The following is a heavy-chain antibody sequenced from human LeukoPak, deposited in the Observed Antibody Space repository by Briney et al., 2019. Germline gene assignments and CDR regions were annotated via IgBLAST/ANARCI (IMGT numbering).Heavy chain of an antibody. J-gene: IGHJ4*02. CDR3: ARDRWELLNKDSPTLSYGVLRTYFDY. CDR2: IYHSGST. CDR1: GGSISSSNW. Sequence: SGTLSLTCAVSGGSISSSNWWSWVRQPPGKGLEWIGEIYHSGSTNYNPSLKSRVTISVDKSKNQFSLKLSSVTAADTAVYYCARDRWELLNKDSPTLSYGVLRTYFDYWGQGTLVTVSS. V-gene: IGHV4-4*02. D-gene: IGHD1-26*01.